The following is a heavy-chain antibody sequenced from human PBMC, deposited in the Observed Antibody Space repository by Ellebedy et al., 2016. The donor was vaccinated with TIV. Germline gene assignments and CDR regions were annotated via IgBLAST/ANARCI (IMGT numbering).Heavy chain of an antibody. CDR1: GFTVSSNY. CDR3: TTDKYSSGWYVDY. Sequence: GESLKISCAASGFTVSSNYMSWVRQAPGKGLQWVSVIYSGGSTYYADSVKGRFTISRDDSKNTLYLQMNSLKTEDTAVYYCTTDKYSSGWYVDYWGQGTLVTVSS. D-gene: IGHD6-19*01. V-gene: IGHV3-66*01. J-gene: IGHJ4*02. CDR2: IYSGGST.